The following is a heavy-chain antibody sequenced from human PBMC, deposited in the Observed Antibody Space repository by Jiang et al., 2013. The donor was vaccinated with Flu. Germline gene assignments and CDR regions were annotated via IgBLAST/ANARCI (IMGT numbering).Heavy chain of an antibody. V-gene: IGHV5-10-1*01. D-gene: IGHD3-22*01. CDR3: ARLHYYDSSGHYGMDV. Sequence: DPSDSYTNYSPSFQGHVTISADKSISTAYLQWSSLKASDTAMYYCARLHYYDSSGHYGMDVWGQGTTVTVSS. CDR2: DPSDSYT. J-gene: IGHJ6*02.